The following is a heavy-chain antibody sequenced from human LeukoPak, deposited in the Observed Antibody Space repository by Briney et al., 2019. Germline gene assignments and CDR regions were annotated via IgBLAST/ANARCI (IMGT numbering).Heavy chain of an antibody. V-gene: IGHV4-39*07. CDR1: GGSISSSNFY. J-gene: IGHJ4*02. D-gene: IGHD3-22*01. Sequence: SETLSLTCTVSGGSISSSNFYWGWIRQPPGKGLEWIATIYYSGSTYYNPSLKSRVTISVDTSKNQFSLKLSSVTAADTAVYYCAREDSLYYYDSSGYYYYWGQGTLVTVSS. CDR2: IYYSGST. CDR3: AREDSLYYYDSSGYYYY.